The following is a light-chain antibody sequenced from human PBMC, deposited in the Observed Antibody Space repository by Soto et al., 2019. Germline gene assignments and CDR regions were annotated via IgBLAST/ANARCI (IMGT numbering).Light chain of an antibody. V-gene: IGLV4-69*01. CDR1: SGHSSYA. CDR3: QTWSTGIQV. CDR2: LNGDGSH. Sequence: QLVLTQSPSASASLGASVKLTCTLSSGHSSYAIAWHQQQPEKGPRYLMKLNGDGSHTKGDGIPDRFSGSSSGAERYLTTSSLQSEDEADYYCQTWSTGIQVFGGGTKLTVL. J-gene: IGLJ2*01.